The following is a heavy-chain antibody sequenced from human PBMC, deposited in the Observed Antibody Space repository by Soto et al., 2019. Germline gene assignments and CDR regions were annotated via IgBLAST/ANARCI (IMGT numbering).Heavy chain of an antibody. CDR3: AKGTVGYDGSGYHFDY. Sequence: SLRLSCAASGFRLGSYVMTWVRQAPGKGLEWVSAISGSGSSTYYADSVKGRFTISRDNSKNTLYLQMNSLRADDTAVYYCAKGTVGYDGSGYHFDYWGQGTLVTVSS. D-gene: IGHD3-22*01. J-gene: IGHJ4*02. V-gene: IGHV3-23*01. CDR1: GFRLGSYV. CDR2: ISGSGSST.